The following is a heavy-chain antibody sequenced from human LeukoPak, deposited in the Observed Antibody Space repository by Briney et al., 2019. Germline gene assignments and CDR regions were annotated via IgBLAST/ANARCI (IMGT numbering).Heavy chain of an antibody. Sequence: SVKVSCKASGGTFSSYAISWVRQAPGQGLEWMGGIIPIFGTANYAQKFQGRVTITADESTSTAYMELSSLRSEVTDVYYCARVPAAIRPHDAFDIWGQGTMVTVSS. D-gene: IGHD2-2*01. CDR3: ARVPAAIRPHDAFDI. J-gene: IGHJ3*02. CDR1: GGTFSSYA. CDR2: IIPIFGTA. V-gene: IGHV1-69*13.